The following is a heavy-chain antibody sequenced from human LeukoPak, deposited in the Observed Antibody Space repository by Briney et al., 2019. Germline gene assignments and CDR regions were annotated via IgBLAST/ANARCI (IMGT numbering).Heavy chain of an antibody. CDR3: AKVTYGSGTYGAFDY. Sequence: GGTLRLSCAASGFTFSSHGMSWVRQAPGKGLEWVSTISGSGDNTYYADSVKGRFTVSRDNSKNTLYLQMNSLRAEDTAVYYCAKVTYGSGTYGAFDYWGQGTLVTVSS. D-gene: IGHD3-10*01. CDR2: ISGSGDNT. CDR1: GFTFSSHG. J-gene: IGHJ4*02. V-gene: IGHV3-23*01.